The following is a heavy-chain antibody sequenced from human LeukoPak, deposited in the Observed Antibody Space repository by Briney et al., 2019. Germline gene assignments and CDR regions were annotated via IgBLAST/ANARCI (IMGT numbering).Heavy chain of an antibody. CDR1: GYSFTSYW. D-gene: IGHD3-16*02. CDR2: IYPGDSDT. CDR3: GRLRGELSLPQMYYFDY. J-gene: IGHJ4*02. V-gene: IGHV5-51*01. Sequence: GESLKISCKGSGYSFTSYWIGWVRQMPGKGLEWMGIIYPGDSDTRYSPSFQGQVTISADNSISTAYLQWSSLKASDTAMYYCGRLRGELSLPQMYYFDYWGQGTLVTVSS.